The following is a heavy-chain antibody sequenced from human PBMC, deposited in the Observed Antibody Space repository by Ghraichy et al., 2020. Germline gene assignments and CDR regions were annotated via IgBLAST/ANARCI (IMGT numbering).Heavy chain of an antibody. CDR1: GGTFSSYA. Sequence: SVKVSCKASGGTFSSYAISWVRQAPGQGLEWMGGIIPIFGTANYAQKFQGRVTITADESTSTAYMELSSLRSEDTAVYYCARDATTVTTMRLLYYMDVWGRGTTVTVSS. J-gene: IGHJ6*03. V-gene: IGHV1-69*13. CDR3: ARDATTVTTMRLLYYMDV. D-gene: IGHD4-11*01. CDR2: IIPIFGTA.